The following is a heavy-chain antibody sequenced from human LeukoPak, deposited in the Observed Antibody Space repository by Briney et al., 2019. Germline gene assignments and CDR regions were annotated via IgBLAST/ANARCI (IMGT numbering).Heavy chain of an antibody. CDR3: ARGPYIVVVPAARLINTRYFDY. CDR1: GGSFSGYY. V-gene: IGHV4-34*01. D-gene: IGHD2-2*01. J-gene: IGHJ4*02. Sequence: PSETLSLTCAVYGGSFSGYYWSWIRQPPGKGLEWIGEINHSGSTNYNPSLKSRVTISVDTSKNQFSLKLSSVTAADTAVYYCARGPYIVVVPAARLINTRYFDYWGQGTLSPSPQ. CDR2: INHSGST.